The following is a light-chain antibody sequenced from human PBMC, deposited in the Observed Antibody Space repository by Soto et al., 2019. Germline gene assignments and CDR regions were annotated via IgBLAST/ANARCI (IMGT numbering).Light chain of an antibody. Sequence: DIQMTQSPSSVSASVGDRLTLSCRASQDISTSLAWYQQKPGKAPKLLVYAASNLQSGVPSRFSGSGSGTDFTLTFSSLQPEDFAVYYCQQAHTFPRAFGGGTKVEFK. V-gene: IGKV1-12*01. CDR3: QQAHTFPRA. CDR1: QDISTS. J-gene: IGKJ4*01. CDR2: AAS.